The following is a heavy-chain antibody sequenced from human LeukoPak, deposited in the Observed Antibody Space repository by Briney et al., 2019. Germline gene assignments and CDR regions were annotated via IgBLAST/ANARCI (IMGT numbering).Heavy chain of an antibody. D-gene: IGHD5-18*01. CDR3: AIGYSYGFDY. Sequence: KPSETLSLTCTVSGGSISSYYWSWVRQPPRKGLEWIGYIYYSGSTNYNPFLKSRVTISVDTSKNQFSLKLSSVTAADTAVYYCAIGYSYGFDYWGQGTLVTVSS. CDR1: GGSISSYY. J-gene: IGHJ4*02. V-gene: IGHV4-59*01. CDR2: IYYSGST.